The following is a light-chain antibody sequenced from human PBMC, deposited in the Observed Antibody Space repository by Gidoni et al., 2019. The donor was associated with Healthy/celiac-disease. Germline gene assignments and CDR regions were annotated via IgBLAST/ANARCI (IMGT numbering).Light chain of an antibody. CDR2: QDS. Sequence: YELTQPPSVSVSPGQTASITCTGDKLGDKYACWYQQKPGQSPVLVIYQDSKRPSGIPERFSGSNSGNTATLTISGTQAMDEADYYCQAWDSSTATVFGGGTKLTVL. CDR3: QAWDSSTATV. V-gene: IGLV3-1*01. CDR1: KLGDKY. J-gene: IGLJ2*01.